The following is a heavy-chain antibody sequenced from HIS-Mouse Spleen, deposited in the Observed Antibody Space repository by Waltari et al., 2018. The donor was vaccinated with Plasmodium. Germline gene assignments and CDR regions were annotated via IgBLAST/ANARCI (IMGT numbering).Heavy chain of an antibody. Sequence: GWINPNSGGTNYAQKFQGRVTMTRDTSISTAYMELSRLRSDDTAVYYCARDWGITGTTATFDIWGQGTMVTVSS. CDR3: ARDWGITGTTATFDI. CDR2: INPNSGGT. V-gene: IGHV1-2*02. J-gene: IGHJ3*02. D-gene: IGHD1-7*01.